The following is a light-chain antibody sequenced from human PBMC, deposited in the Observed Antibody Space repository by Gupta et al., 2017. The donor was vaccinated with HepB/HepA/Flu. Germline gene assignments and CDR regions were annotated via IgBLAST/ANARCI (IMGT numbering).Light chain of an antibody. CDR1: SSDVGGYNY. Sequence: QSALTQHPSASGSPGQSVTISCTGTSSDVGGYNYVSWYQQHPGNSPNLIIYQVSKRPSGVSDRFSASKSGNTTSLTVSGLPAEDEADYYCISYAGSNNLVFGGGTKLTVL. J-gene: IGLJ2*01. CDR2: QVS. V-gene: IGLV2-8*01. CDR3: ISYAGSNNLV.